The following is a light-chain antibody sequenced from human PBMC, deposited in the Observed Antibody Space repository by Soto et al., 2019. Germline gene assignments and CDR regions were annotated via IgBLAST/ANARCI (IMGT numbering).Light chain of an antibody. CDR1: QGINNC. Sequence: DIQMTQSPSSLSASIGDRVTITCRASQGINNCLAWYQQKPGEAPKLLLYAASILRSGVPSRFSGSGSGTDFTLTISSLQPEDVATYYCQKYNSPPRTFGQGTRV. CDR3: QKYNSPPRT. CDR2: AAS. J-gene: IGKJ1*01. V-gene: IGKV1-27*01.